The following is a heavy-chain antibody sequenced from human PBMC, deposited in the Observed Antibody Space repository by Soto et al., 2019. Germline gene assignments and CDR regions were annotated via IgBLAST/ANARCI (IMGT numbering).Heavy chain of an antibody. J-gene: IGHJ5*02. V-gene: IGHV4-59*01. CDR1: GGSISNYY. D-gene: IGHD5-18*01. CDR3: ARDNGYNYGYYRWFDP. Sequence: QVQLQESGPGLVKPSETLSLTCTVSGGSISNYYWSWIRQPPGKGLEWIGYIFYSGSTNYNPSLKSRVTISVDTSKNQCSLKLSSVTAADTAIYYCARDNGYNYGYYRWFDPWGQGTLVTVSS. CDR2: IFYSGST.